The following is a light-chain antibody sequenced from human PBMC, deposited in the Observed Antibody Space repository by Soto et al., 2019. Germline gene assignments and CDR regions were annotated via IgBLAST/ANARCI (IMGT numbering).Light chain of an antibody. J-gene: IGLJ1*01. Sequence: QSVLTQPPSASGSPGQSVTISCTGTSSDVGGYNYVSWCQQHPGKAPKLMIYEVSKRPSGVPDRFSGSKSGNTASLTVSGLQADDEADYYCYSYAGSNNYVFGIGTKVTVL. CDR2: EVS. CDR1: SSDVGGYNY. CDR3: YSYAGSNNYV. V-gene: IGLV2-8*01.